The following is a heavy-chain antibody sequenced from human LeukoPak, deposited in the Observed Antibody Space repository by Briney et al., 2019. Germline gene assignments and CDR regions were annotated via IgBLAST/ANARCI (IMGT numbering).Heavy chain of an antibody. CDR3: ARVYDSSGYYYEGVAWFDP. CDR1: GGSFSGYY. V-gene: IGHV4-34*01. CDR2: INHSGST. Sequence: SETLSLTCAVCGGSFSGYYWSWIRQPPGKGLEWIGEINHSGSTNYNPSLKSRVTISVDTSKNQFSLKLSSVTAADTAVYYCARVYDSSGYYYEGVAWFDPWGQGTLVTVSS. J-gene: IGHJ5*02. D-gene: IGHD3-22*01.